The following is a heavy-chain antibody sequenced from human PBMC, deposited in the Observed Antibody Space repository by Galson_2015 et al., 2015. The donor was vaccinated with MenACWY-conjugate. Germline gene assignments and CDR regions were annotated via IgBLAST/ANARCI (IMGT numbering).Heavy chain of an antibody. CDR3: AHSTYCSTTSCYAARAFDV. D-gene: IGHD2-2*01. V-gene: IGHV2-5*02. CDR2: IYWDDDK. Sequence: LEWLSLIYWDDDKRYSPSLKSRLTITKDTSKNQVVLSMTNMDPVDTATYYCAHSTYCSTTSCYAARAFDVWGQGTVVTVSS. J-gene: IGHJ3*01.